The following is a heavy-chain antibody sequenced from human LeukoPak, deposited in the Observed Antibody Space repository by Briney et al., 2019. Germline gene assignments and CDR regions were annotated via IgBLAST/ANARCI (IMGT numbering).Heavy chain of an antibody. CDR2: INSDGSST. Sequence: PGGSLRLSCAASGFTFSSYWMHWVRQAPGKGLVWVSRINSDGSSTSYADSVKGRFTISRDNAKNTLYLQMNSLRAEDTALYYCAKEQYSSGWSLGAFDIWGQGTMVTVSS. J-gene: IGHJ3*02. V-gene: IGHV3-74*01. CDR3: AKEQYSSGWSLGAFDI. D-gene: IGHD6-19*01. CDR1: GFTFSSYW.